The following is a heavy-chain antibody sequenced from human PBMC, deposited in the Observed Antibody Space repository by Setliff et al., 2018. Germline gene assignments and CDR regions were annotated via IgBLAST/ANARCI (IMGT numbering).Heavy chain of an antibody. CDR3: ARSAANGGHDPFDI. Sequence: PGGSLRLSCAASAFTFSSYSMNWVRQAPGKGLEWVSSISSSSSYIYYADSVKGRFIISRDNAKNSLYLQMNSLRAEDTAVYYCARSAANGGHDPFDIWGQGTMVTVSS. CDR1: AFTFSSYS. V-gene: IGHV3-21*01. D-gene: IGHD6-25*01. CDR2: ISSSSSYI. J-gene: IGHJ3*02.